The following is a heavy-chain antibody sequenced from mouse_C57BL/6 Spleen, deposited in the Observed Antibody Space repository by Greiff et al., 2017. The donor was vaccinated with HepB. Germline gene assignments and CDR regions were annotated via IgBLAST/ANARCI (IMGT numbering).Heavy chain of an antibody. D-gene: IGHD2-4*01. CDR2: IYPGDGDT. CDR1: GYAFSSYW. J-gene: IGHJ3*01. V-gene: IGHV1-80*01. CDR3: ARKRNYDYDEGFAY. Sequence: QVQLQQSGAELVKPGASVKISCKASGYAFSSYWMNWVKQRPGKGLEWIGQIYPGDGDTNYNGKFKGKATLTADKSSSTAYMQLSSLTSEDSAVYVCARKRNYDYDEGFAYWGQGTLVTVSA.